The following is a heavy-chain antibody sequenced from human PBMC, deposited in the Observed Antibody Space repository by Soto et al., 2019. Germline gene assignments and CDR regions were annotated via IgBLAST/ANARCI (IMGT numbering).Heavy chain of an antibody. CDR1: GDTFSSFA. D-gene: IGHD1-1*01. J-gene: IGHJ6*02. Sequence: QVHLVQSGAEVKKPGSSVKVSCKASGDTFSSFAISWVRQAPGQGLEWMGGIIPIFRTPKYGQKFQGRVTNTADEPTSTADMELSSLRSEDTAVYYCARDKDREQLGGNYYYALDVWGQGTTVIVSS. V-gene: IGHV1-69*12. CDR3: ARDKDREQLGGNYYYALDV. CDR2: IIPIFRTP.